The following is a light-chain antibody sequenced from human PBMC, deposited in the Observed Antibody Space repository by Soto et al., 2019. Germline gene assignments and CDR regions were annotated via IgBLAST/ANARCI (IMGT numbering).Light chain of an antibody. V-gene: IGKV1-5*01. Sequence: DIQMTQSPSTLSASVGDRVTITCRASQSISSWLAWYQQKPVKAPTLLIYDASSLESGVPSRFSGSGSGTEFTLTISSLQPDDFATYYCQQYNSYWTFGQGTQVDIK. CDR1: QSISSW. J-gene: IGKJ1*01. CDR3: QQYNSYWT. CDR2: DAS.